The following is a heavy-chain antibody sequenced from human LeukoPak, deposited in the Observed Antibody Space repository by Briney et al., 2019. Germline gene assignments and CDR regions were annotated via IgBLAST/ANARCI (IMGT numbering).Heavy chain of an antibody. Sequence: ASVKVSCKASGYTFTSYDINWVRQAPGQGLEWMGWMNPNGGNTAYAPRFQGRVTMTRDNSISTAYMELSSLTSDDTAVYYCARGTRGYRGYDAYYWGQGTLVTVSS. D-gene: IGHD5-12*01. CDR3: ARGTRGYRGYDAYY. V-gene: IGHV1-8*01. CDR2: MNPNGGNT. CDR1: GYTFTSYD. J-gene: IGHJ4*02.